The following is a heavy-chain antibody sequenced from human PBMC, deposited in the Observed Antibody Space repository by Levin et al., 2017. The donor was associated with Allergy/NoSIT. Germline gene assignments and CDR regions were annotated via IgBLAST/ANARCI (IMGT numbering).Heavy chain of an antibody. V-gene: IGHV3-33*01. CDR3: ASGRQGSGGTYYFDY. D-gene: IGHD3-10*01. CDR1: GFKFRNYG. J-gene: IGHJ4*02. CDR2: IWYDGSNK. Sequence: GESLKISCAASGFKFRNYGMHWVRQAPGKGLEWVTIIWYDGSNKYYADSVKGRFTISRDNSKNTLYLQMNSLRAEDTAVYYCASGRQGSGGTYYFDYWGQGTLVTVSS.